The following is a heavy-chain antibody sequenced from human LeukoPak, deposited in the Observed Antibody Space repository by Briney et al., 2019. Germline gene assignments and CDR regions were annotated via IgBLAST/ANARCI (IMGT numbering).Heavy chain of an antibody. CDR1: GGSISTYY. CDR3: ARVGYTSGWSDYYFDS. J-gene: IGHJ4*02. D-gene: IGHD6-19*01. CDR2: IYYSGST. V-gene: IGHV4-59*01. Sequence: SETLSLTCAVSGGSISTYYWSWIRQPPGKGLEWIGYIYYSGSTNYNPSLKSRVTISVDTSKNQFSLKLTPVTAADTAVYYCARVGYTSGWSDYYFDSWGQGTLVTVSS.